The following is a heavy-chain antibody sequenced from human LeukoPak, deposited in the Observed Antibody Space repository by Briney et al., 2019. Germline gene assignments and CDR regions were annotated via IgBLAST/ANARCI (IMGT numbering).Heavy chain of an antibody. D-gene: IGHD6-19*01. CDR2: IDWDDDR. V-gene: IGHV2-70*04. Sequence: SGPALVKPTQTLTLTCTFSGFSLNTSGRRVSWIRQAPGKALEWLARIDWDDDRFYRPSLKTRLTISKDTSKNQVVLTMTNMDPVDTATYYCARTHSYSSGWFWDFWGQGILVTVSS. CDR1: GFSLNTSGRR. J-gene: IGHJ4*02. CDR3: ARTHSYSSGWFWDF.